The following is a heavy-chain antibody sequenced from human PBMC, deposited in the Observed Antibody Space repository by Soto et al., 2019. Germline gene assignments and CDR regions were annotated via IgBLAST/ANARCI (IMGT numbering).Heavy chain of an antibody. D-gene: IGHD3-22*01. V-gene: IGHV3-13*05. CDR3: ARGYDSSGYYYFDY. Sequence: EVQLLESGGGLVQPGGSLRLSCAASGFTFSSYDMHWVRQATGKGLEWVSAIGTAGDPYYPGSVKGRFTISRENAKNSLYLQMNSLRAGDTAVYYCARGYDSSGYYYFDYWGQGTLVTVSS. CDR2: IGTAGDP. J-gene: IGHJ4*02. CDR1: GFTFSSYD.